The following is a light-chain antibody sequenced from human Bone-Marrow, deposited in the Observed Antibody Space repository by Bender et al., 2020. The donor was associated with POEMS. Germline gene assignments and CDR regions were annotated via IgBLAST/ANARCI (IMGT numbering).Light chain of an antibody. CDR1: SSDVGGYDY. CDR3: VAWDASLNGWV. Sequence: QSALTQPASVSGSPGQSITISCTGASSDVGGYDYVSWYQHHPGKAPKVLIYEVSKRPSGVPDRFSGSKSGYTASLAITGLQSDDEAIYFCVAWDASLNGWVFGGGTKLTVL. J-gene: IGLJ3*02. V-gene: IGLV2-14*01. CDR2: EVS.